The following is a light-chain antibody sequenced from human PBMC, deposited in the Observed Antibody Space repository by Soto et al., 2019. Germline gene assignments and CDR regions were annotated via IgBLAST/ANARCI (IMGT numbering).Light chain of an antibody. Sequence: EIVMTQSPATLSVSPGERATLSCRASQTVSSYLAWYQQKPGQPPRLLIYGASTRATGIPARFSGSGSGTEFTLTISSLQSEDFAVYFCQQYHNWPGYTFGQGTKLEIK. J-gene: IGKJ2*01. V-gene: IGKV3-15*01. CDR2: GAS. CDR1: QTVSSY. CDR3: QQYHNWPGYT.